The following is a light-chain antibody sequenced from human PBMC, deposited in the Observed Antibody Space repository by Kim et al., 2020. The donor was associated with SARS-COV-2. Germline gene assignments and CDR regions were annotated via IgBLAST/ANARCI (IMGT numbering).Light chain of an antibody. V-gene: IGLV3-19*01. CDR3: NSRDSSGNHVL. J-gene: IGLJ2*01. CDR2: AKN. Sequence: ALGQTVRITCQGDSLRSYYASWYQQKPGQAPILVIYAKNNRPSGIPDRFSGSTSGTTGSLTITGAQAEDEADYYCNSRDSSGNHVLFGGGTQLTVL. CDR1: SLRSYY.